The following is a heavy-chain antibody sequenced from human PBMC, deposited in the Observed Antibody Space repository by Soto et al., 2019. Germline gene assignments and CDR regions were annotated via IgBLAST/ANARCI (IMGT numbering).Heavy chain of an antibody. CDR1: GGSISSGGYY. Sequence: PSETLSLTCTVSGGSISSGGYYWSWIRQHPGKGLEWIGYIYYSGGTYYNPSLKSRVTISADTSKNQFSLKLSSVTAADTAVYYCARDHTISPGMDVWGQGTTVTVSS. V-gene: IGHV4-31*03. D-gene: IGHD2-2*01. CDR3: ARDHTISPGMDV. CDR2: IYYSGGT. J-gene: IGHJ6*02.